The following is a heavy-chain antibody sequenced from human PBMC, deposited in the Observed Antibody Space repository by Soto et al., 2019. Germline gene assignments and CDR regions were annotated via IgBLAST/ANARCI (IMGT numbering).Heavy chain of an antibody. J-gene: IGHJ5*02. CDR1: GGTFSSYA. D-gene: IGHD6-13*01. Sequence: SVKVSCKASGGTFSSYAISWVRQAPGQGLEWMGGIIPIFGTANYAQKFQGRVTITADESTSTAYMELSSLRSEDTAVYYCASRNLAADGIWFDPWGQGTLVTVSS. CDR3: ASRNLAADGIWFDP. CDR2: IIPIFGTA. V-gene: IGHV1-69*13.